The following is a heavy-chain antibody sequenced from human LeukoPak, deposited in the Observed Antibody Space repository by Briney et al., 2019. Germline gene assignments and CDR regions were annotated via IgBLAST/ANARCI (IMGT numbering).Heavy chain of an antibody. V-gene: IGHV1-2*02. Sequence: ASVKVSCKASGYTFTGYDIHWVRQAPGQGLEWMAWINPDSGGTNYAQKFQGRVTMTRDTSISTAYMELSRLRSDDTAVYYCARGRLGTWFGELKAWGQGTLVTVSS. J-gene: IGHJ5*02. CDR2: INPDSGGT. CDR1: GYTFTGYD. D-gene: IGHD3-10*01. CDR3: ARGRLGTWFGELKA.